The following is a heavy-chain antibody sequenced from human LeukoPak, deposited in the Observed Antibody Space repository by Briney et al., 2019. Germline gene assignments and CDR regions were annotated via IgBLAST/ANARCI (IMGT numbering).Heavy chain of an antibody. CDR2: IGYKGDT. V-gene: IGHV1-18*01. J-gene: IGHJ4*02. Sequence: VASVKVSCKTSGYTFQTYGFSWVRQAPGQGLEWMGWIGYKGDTNYEDNFKGRVTVTIDTYTRTAYLELRSLKSDDTAVYYCARDQLYFFDSSGFDFWGQGTLVTVSS. CDR1: GYTFQTYG. D-gene: IGHD3-22*01. CDR3: ARDQLYFFDSSGFDF.